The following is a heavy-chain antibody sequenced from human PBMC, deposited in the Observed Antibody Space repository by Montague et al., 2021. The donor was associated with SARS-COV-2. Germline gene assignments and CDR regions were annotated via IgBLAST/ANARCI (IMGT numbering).Heavy chain of an antibody. D-gene: IGHD3-22*01. V-gene: IGHV4-39*07. CDR1: GGSISSSSYY. J-gene: IGHJ4*02. Sequence: SETLSLTCTVSGGSISSSSYYWGWIRQPPGEGLEWIGSIYYSGSTXYNPSLKSRVTISVDTSKNQFSLKLSSVTAADTAVYYCAREGGWLSRGTYYFDYWGQGTLVTVSS. CDR3: AREGGWLSRGTYYFDY. CDR2: IYYSGST.